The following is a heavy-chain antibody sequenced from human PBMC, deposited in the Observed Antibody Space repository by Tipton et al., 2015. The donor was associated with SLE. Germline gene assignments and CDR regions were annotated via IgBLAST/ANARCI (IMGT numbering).Heavy chain of an antibody. Sequence: TLSLTCTVSGGSISSSSYYWGWIRQPPGKGLEWIGYIYYSGSTYYNPSLKSRVTISVDTSKNQFSLKLSSVTAADTAVYYCARDAGRDITGTHGAFDIWGQGTMVTVSS. J-gene: IGHJ3*02. V-gene: IGHV4-31*03. CDR1: GGSISSSSYY. D-gene: IGHD1-20*01. CDR2: IYYSGST. CDR3: ARDAGRDITGTHGAFDI.